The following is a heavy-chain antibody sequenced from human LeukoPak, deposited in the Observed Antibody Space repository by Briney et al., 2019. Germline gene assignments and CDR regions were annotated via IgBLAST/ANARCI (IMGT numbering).Heavy chain of an antibody. CDR2: ISWISGSI. CDR1: GFTFDDYG. V-gene: IGHV3-9*01. J-gene: IGHJ4*02. Sequence: GGSLRLSCAASGFTFDDYGMHWVRQAPGKGLEWVSGISWISGSIGYADSVEGRFTISRDNAKNSLYLQMNSLRAEDTALYYCAKAPRGNDDHFDYWAREPWSPSPQ. CDR3: AKAPRGNDDHFDY. D-gene: IGHD3-16*01.